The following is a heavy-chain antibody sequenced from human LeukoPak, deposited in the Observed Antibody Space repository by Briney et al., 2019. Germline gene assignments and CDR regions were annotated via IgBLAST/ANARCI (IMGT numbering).Heavy chain of an antibody. Sequence: GRSLRLSCAASGFTFSSYAMHWVRQAPGKGLEWVAVISYDGSNKYYADSVKGRFTISRGNSKNTLYLQMNSLRAEDTAVYYCARVQDGYSCHFWGQGTLVTVSS. CDR3: ARVQDGYSCHF. J-gene: IGHJ4*02. CDR1: GFTFSSYA. D-gene: IGHD5-18*01. CDR2: ISYDGSNK. V-gene: IGHV3-30*14.